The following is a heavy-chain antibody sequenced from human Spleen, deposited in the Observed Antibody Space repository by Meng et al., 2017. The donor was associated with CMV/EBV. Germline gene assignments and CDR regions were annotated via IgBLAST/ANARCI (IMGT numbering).Heavy chain of an antibody. CDR2: ISPYNGNT. CDR3: ARGPAEVYHYYGLDV. V-gene: IGHV1-18*01. J-gene: IGHJ6*02. CDR1: GYTFSNHG. Sequence: ASVKVSCKASGYTFSNHGISWVRQAPGQGLEWMGRISPYNGNTNYAQKLQGRVTMTTDTSTSAAYMELRSLRSDDTAVYYCARGPAEVYHYYGLDVWGQGTTVTVSS.